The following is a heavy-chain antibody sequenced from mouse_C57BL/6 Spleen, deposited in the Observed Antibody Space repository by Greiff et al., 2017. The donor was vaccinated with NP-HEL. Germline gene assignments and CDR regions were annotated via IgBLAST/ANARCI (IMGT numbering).Heavy chain of an antibody. CDR3: ASQVYYDYEAWFAY. J-gene: IGHJ3*01. CDR2: INPNNGGT. V-gene: IGHV1-26*01. D-gene: IGHD2-4*01. Sequence: EVQLQQSGPELVKPGASVKISCKASGYTFTDYYMNWVKQSHGKSLEWIVDINPNNGGTSYNQKFKGKATLTVDKSSSTAYMELRSLTSEDSAVYYGASQVYYDYEAWFAYWGQGTLVTVSA. CDR1: GYTFTDYY.